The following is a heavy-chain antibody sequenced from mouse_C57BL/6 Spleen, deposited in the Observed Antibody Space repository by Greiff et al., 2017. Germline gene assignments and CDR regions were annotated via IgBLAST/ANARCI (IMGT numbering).Heavy chain of an antibody. V-gene: IGHV1-55*01. CDR3: ARGYYGSTLFAY. CDR1: GYTFTSYW. D-gene: IGHD1-1*01. CDR2: IYPGSGST. J-gene: IGHJ3*01. Sequence: VQLQQPGAELVKPGASVKMSCKASGYTFTSYWITWVKQRPGQGLEWIGDIYPGSGSTTYNEKFKSKATLTVDTSSSTAYMQLSSLTSEDSAVYYCARGYYGSTLFAYWGQGTLVTVSA.